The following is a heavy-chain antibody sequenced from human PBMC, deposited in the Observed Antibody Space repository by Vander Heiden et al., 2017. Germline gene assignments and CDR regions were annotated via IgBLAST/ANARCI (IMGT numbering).Heavy chain of an antibody. CDR1: GFTFSSYG. CDR2: IWYDGSNK. J-gene: IGHJ4*02. D-gene: IGHD1-26*01. CDR3: ARASYSGSYSLFDY. V-gene: IGHV3-33*01. Sequence: QVQLVASGGGVVQPGRSLSLSCAASGFTFSSYGMPWVRQAPGKGLEWVAVIWYDGSNKYYADSVKGRFTISRDNSKNTLYLQMNSLRAEDTAVYYCARASYSGSYSLFDYWGQGTLVTVSS.